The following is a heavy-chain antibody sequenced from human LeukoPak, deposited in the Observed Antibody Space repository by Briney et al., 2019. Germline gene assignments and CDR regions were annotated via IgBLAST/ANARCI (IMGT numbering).Heavy chain of an antibody. CDR1: GGSISSGDYY. V-gene: IGHV4-30-4*01. CDR3: ASGLTVTTN. Sequence: PSQTLSLTCTVSGGSISSGDYYWTWVRQPPGKGLEWIGYIYYSGSTSYNPSLKSRVTISVDTSKNQFSLKLSSVTAADTAVYYCASGLTVTTNWGQGTVVTVSS. D-gene: IGHD4-17*01. J-gene: IGHJ4*02. CDR2: IYYSGST.